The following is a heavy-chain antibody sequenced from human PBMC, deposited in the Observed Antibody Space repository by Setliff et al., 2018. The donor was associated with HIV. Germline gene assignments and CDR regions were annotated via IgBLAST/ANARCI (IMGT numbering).Heavy chain of an antibody. D-gene: IGHD6-13*01. Sequence: SETLSLTCVVSGGSISSTTSYWGWIRQPPGKGLEYIGSMSYSGTTYYNPSLKSRVTMSVDTSKNQFSLNLIFVTAADTAVYYCARQSSNTWSWFDPWGQGTLVTVSS. CDR1: GGSISSTTSY. J-gene: IGHJ5*02. CDR3: ARQSSNTWSWFDP. V-gene: IGHV4-39*01. CDR2: MSYSGTT.